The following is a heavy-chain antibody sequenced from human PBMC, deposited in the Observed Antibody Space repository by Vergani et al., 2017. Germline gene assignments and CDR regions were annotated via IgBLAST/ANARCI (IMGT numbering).Heavy chain of an antibody. CDR2: IIPIFGTA. V-gene: IGHV1-69*12. CDR3: AGEGVGYGSGGSFNWFDP. D-gene: IGHD2-15*01. J-gene: IGHJ5*02. Sequence: QVQLVQSGAEVKKPGSSVKVSCKASGGTFSSYAISWVRQAPGQGLEWMGGIIPIFGTANYAQKFQGRVTITADESTSTAYMELSSLRSEDTAVYYCAGEGVGYGSGGSFNWFDPWGQGTLVTVSS. CDR1: GGTFSSYA.